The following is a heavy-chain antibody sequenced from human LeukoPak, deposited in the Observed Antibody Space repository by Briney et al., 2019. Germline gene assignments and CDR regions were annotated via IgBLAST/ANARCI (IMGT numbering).Heavy chain of an antibody. J-gene: IGHJ3*02. CDR2: ISTYNGNT. CDR3: ARVHHSGGWPNDAFDI. D-gene: IGHD6-19*01. V-gene: IGHV1-18*01. CDR1: GYTFTTYG. Sequence: GASVKVSCKASGYTFTTYGINWVRQAPGQGLEWMGWISTYNGNTNYAQKLQGRVTMTTDTSTSTAYMELRSLSSDDTAVYYCARVHHSGGWPNDAFDIWGQGTMVTVSS.